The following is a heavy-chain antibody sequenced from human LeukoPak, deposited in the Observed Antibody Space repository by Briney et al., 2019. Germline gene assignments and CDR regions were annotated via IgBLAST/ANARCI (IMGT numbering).Heavy chain of an antibody. CDR3: ARGEGSSIDY. D-gene: IGHD6-13*01. CDR1: GYTFTDYY. CDR2: INPDSGGT. Sequence: EASVTVSCKASGYTFTDYYMHWVRQAPGQGLEWMVWINPDSGGTNCAQKFQGRVTMTIDTSISTAYLELTRLTSDDTAVFYCARGEGSSIDYWGQGTLVTVSS. V-gene: IGHV1-2*02. J-gene: IGHJ4*02.